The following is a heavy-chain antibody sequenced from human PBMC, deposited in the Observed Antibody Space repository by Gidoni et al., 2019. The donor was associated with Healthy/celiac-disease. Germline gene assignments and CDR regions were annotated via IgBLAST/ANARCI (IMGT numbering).Heavy chain of an antibody. J-gene: IGHJ5*02. CDR1: GGSFSGYY. Sequence: QVQLQQWGAGLLQPSETLSLTCAVYGGSFSGYYWSWIRQPPGKGLEWIGEINHSGSTNYNPSLKSRVTISVDTSKNQFSLKLSSVTAADTAVYYCARGRRYHHRRPEGLGWFDPWGQGTLVTVSS. CDR3: ARGRRYHHRRPEGLGWFDP. D-gene: IGHD1-20*01. CDR2: INHSGST. V-gene: IGHV4-34*01.